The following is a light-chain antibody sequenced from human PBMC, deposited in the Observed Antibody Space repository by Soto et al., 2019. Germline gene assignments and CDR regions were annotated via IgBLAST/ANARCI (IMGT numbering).Light chain of an antibody. CDR2: DVS. CDR1: SSDVGGYNY. CDR3: SSYTSSSKV. J-gene: IGLJ1*01. V-gene: IGLV2-14*03. Sequence: QSALTQPASVSGSPGQSITTSCTGTSSDVGGYNYVSWYQQHPDKAPKLMIYDVSNRPSGVSNRFSVSKSGNTASLTISGLQAEDEADYYCSSYTSSSKVFGTGTKVTVL.